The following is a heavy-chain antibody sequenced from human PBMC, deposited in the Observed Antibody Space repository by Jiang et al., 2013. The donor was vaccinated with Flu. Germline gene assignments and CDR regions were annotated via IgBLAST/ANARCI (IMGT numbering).Heavy chain of an antibody. CDR3: ARPNPPILSSGYSLGAFDI. D-gene: IGHD3-22*01. J-gene: IGHJ3*02. CDR2: IYPGDSDT. Sequence: GAEVKKPGESLKISCKGSGYSFTSYWIGWVRQMPGKGLEWMGIIYPGDSDTRYSPSFQGQVTISADKSISTAYLQWSSLKASDTAMYYCARPNPPILSSGYSLGAFDIWGQGTMVTVSS. V-gene: IGHV5-51*01. CDR1: GYSFTSYW.